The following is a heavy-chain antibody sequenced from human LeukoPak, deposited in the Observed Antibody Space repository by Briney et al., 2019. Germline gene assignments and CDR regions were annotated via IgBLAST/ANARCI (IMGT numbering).Heavy chain of an antibody. J-gene: IGHJ4*02. CDR3: PRDRGGYSSYFDY. CDR1: GFTFSSYA. Sequence: PGGSLRLSCAASGFTFSSYAMHWVRQAPGKGLEWTAAIWYDGSNQYYPDSVKGRFTVSRDNSKNTIYLQMNSLRTEDTAVYYCPRDRGGYSSYFDYWGQGILVTVSS. V-gene: IGHV3-33*08. CDR2: IWYDGSNQ. D-gene: IGHD5-18*01.